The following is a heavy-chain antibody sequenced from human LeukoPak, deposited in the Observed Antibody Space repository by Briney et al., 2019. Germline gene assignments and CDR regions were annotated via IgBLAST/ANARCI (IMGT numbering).Heavy chain of an antibody. V-gene: IGHV3-23*01. CDR3: ARDSLVFGVVTTFDY. J-gene: IGHJ4*02. CDR1: GFTFNNYG. D-gene: IGHD3-3*01. CDR2: ISGSGGST. Sequence: GGSLRLSCAASGFTFNNYGMSWVRQAPGKGLEWVSAISGSGGSTYYADSVKGRFTISRDNSKNTLYLQMNSLRPEDTAVYYCARDSLVFGVVTTFDYWGQETLVTVSS.